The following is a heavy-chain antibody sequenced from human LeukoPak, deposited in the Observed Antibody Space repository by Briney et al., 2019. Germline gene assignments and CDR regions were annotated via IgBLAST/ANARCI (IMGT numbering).Heavy chain of an antibody. Sequence: PSQTLSLTCTVSGGSISSGGYYWSWIRQPPGKGLEWIGYIFHSGSTYYNPSLKSRVTISVDRSKNQFSLKLSSVTAADTAVYYCARDLYSYGEAFDYWGQGTLVTVSS. CDR1: GGSISSGGYY. CDR3: ARDLYSYGEAFDY. D-gene: IGHD5-18*01. V-gene: IGHV4-30-2*01. J-gene: IGHJ4*02. CDR2: IFHSGST.